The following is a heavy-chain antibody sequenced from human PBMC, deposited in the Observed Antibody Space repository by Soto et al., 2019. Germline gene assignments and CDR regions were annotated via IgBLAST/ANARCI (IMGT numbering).Heavy chain of an antibody. Sequence: SETLSLTCAVSGYSISSGYYCGWIRQPPGKGLEWIGIIYHSGSTDYNPSLKSRVTLSVDTSKNQFSLKLSSVTAADTAVYYCARDHITEDVFAIWGQGTLVTVSS. J-gene: IGHJ3*02. D-gene: IGHD3-3*01. V-gene: IGHV4-38-2*02. CDR3: ARDHITEDVFAI. CDR1: GYSISSGYY. CDR2: IYHSGST.